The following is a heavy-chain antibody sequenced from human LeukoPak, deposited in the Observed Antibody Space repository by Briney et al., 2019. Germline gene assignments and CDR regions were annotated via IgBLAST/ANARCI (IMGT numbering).Heavy chain of an antibody. CDR1: GFTFSSYG. CDR3: ARDKDLTGSPTWFDP. Sequence: PGGSLRLSCAASGFTFSSYGMHWVRQAPGKGLEWVAVIWYDGSNKYYADSVKGRFTISRDNSKNTLYLQMNSLRAEDTAVYYCARDKDLTGSPTWFDPWGQGTLVTVSS. CDR2: IWYDGSNK. V-gene: IGHV3-33*01. D-gene: IGHD3-9*01. J-gene: IGHJ5*02.